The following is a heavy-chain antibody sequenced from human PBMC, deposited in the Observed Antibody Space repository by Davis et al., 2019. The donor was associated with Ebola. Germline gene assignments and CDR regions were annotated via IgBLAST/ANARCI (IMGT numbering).Heavy chain of an antibody. J-gene: IGHJ6*02. Sequence: PGGSLRLSCAASGLTFSGSAMHWVRQASGKGLEWVGRIRSKANSYATAYAASVKGRFTISRDDSKNTAYLQMNSLKTEDTAVYYCTRQGDSRWNLGMDVWGQGTTVTVSS. CDR3: TRQGDSRWNLGMDV. CDR2: IRSKANSYAT. CDR1: GLTFSGSA. D-gene: IGHD1-7*01. V-gene: IGHV3-73*01.